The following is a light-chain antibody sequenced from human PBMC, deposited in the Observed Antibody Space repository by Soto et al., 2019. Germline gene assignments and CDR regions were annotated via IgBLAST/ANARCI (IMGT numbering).Light chain of an antibody. CDR1: SGDVV. V-gene: IGLV2-11*01. J-gene: IGLJ3*02. CDR3: CSSAGGFSWV. CDR2: YVS. Sequence: QSALTQPRSVSGSPGQSVTISCTGASGDVVSWYQQHPGKAPKVIIYYVSQRLSGVPDRFSGSRSGNTASLTISGLQADDEADYYCCSSAGGFSWVFGGGTKLTVL.